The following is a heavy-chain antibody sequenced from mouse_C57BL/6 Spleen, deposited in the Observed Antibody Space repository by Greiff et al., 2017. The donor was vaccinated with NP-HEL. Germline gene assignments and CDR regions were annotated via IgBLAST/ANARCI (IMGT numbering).Heavy chain of an antibody. Sequence: VQLQQPGAELVKPGASVKLSCKASGYTFTSYWMQWVKQRPGQGLEWIGEIDPSDSYTNYNQKFKGKATLTVDTSSSTAYMQRSSLTSEDSAVYYCATVVATDYWGQGTTLTVSS. D-gene: IGHD1-1*01. CDR1: GYTFTSYW. CDR2: IDPSDSYT. V-gene: IGHV1-50*01. J-gene: IGHJ2*01. CDR3: ATVVATDY.